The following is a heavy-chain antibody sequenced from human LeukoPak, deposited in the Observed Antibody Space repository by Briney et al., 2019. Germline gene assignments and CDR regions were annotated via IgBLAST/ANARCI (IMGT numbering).Heavy chain of an antibody. J-gene: IGHJ6*03. Sequence: KPSETLSLTCTGSGGSISSGSYYWRWIRQPAGKGLEWIARIYTSGSTNYNPSLKSRVTISVDTSKNQFSLKLSSVTAADTAVYYCARDQIGYCSSTSCIYYYYMDVWGKGTTVTVSS. CDR3: ARDQIGYCSSTSCIYYYYMDV. CDR2: IYTSGST. D-gene: IGHD2-2*01. V-gene: IGHV4-61*02. CDR1: GGSISSGSYY.